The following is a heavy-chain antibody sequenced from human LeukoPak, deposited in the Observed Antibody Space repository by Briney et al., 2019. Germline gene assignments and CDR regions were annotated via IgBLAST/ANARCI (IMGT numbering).Heavy chain of an antibody. Sequence: GGSLRLSCAASGFTFSSYAMHWVRQAPGKGLEWVAVISYDGSNKYYADSVRGRFTISRDNSRNTLYLQMNSLRAEDTAVYYCAGAARTLAAPRNWGQGTLVTVSS. CDR3: AGAARTLAAPRN. V-gene: IGHV3-30*04. CDR1: GFTFSSYA. J-gene: IGHJ4*02. CDR2: ISYDGSNK. D-gene: IGHD6-6*01.